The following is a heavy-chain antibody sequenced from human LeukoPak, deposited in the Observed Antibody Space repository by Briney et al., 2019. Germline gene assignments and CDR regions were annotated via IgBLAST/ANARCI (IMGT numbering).Heavy chain of an antibody. CDR2: IIPIFGTA. J-gene: IGHJ4*02. D-gene: IGHD3-3*01. Sequence: ASVNVSCKASGGTFSRYAISWVRQAPGQGLEWMGGIIPIFGTANYAQKFQGRVTITADESTSTAYMELSSLRSEDTAVYYCARARLRSGPPDYWGQGTLVTVSS. CDR1: GGTFSRYA. V-gene: IGHV1-69*13. CDR3: ARARLRSGPPDY.